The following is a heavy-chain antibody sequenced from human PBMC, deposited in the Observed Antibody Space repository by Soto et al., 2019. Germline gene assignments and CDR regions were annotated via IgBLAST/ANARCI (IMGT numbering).Heavy chain of an antibody. D-gene: IGHD1-26*01. CDR2: ISSSSSYI. CDR1: GFTFSSYS. CDR3: ARVRSPDYYYYGMDV. J-gene: IGHJ6*02. Sequence: ESGGGLVKPGGSLRLSCAASGFTFSSYSMNWVRQAPGKGLEWVSSISSSSSYIYYADSVKGRFTISRDNAKNSLYLQMNSLRAEDTAVYYCARVRSPDYYYYGMDVWGQGTTVTVSS. V-gene: IGHV3-21*01.